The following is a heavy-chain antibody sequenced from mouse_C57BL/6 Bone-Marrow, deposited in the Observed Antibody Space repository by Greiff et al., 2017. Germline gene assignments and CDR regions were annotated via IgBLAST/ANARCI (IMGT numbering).Heavy chain of an antibody. J-gene: IGHJ2*01. CDR3: ARLTGHYFDY. V-gene: IGHV5-17*01. CDR2: ISSGSSTI. Sequence: DVHLVESGGGLVKPGGSLKLSCAASGFTFSDYGMHWVRQAPEKGLEWVAYISSGSSTIYYADTVKGRFTISRDNAKNTLFLQMTSLRSEDTAMYYCARLTGHYFDYWGQGTTLTVSS. CDR1: GFTFSDYG. D-gene: IGHD4-1*01.